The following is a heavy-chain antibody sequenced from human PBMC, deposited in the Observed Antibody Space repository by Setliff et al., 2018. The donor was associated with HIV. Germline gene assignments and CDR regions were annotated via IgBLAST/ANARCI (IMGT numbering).Heavy chain of an antibody. D-gene: IGHD5-18*01. CDR3: AILDVDTTMVIYYGMDV. J-gene: IGHJ6*02. CDR2: INSSSNYT. CDR1: GFTSSTYW. Sequence: GGSLRLSCAASGFTSSTYWMSWVRQAPGKGLEWVSDINSSSNYTTYADSAKGRFTISRDNAKNSLYLQMNSLRAEDTAVYYCAILDVDTTMVIYYGMDVWGQGTTVTVSS. V-gene: IGHV3-11*06.